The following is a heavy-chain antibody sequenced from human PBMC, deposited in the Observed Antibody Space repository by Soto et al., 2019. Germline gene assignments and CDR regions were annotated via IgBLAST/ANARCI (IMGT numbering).Heavy chain of an antibody. Sequence: EVQLVESGGGLVQPGGSLRLSCAASGFTFSSYWMSWVRQAPGKGLEWVANIKQDGSEKYYVDSAKGRFTISRDNAKNSLYLQMNSLRAEDTAVYYCARLKIPAAIFWWFDPWGQGTLVTVSS. CDR1: GFTFSSYW. D-gene: IGHD2-2*01. J-gene: IGHJ5*02. CDR3: ARLKIPAAIFWWFDP. V-gene: IGHV3-7*01. CDR2: IKQDGSEK.